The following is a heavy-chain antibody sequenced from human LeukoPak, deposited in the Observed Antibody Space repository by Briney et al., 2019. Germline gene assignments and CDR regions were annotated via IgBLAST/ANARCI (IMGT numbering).Heavy chain of an antibody. D-gene: IGHD1-26*01. V-gene: IGHV4-34*01. CDR1: GGSFSGYY. J-gene: IGHJ4*02. Sequence: SETLSLTCAVYGGSFSGYYWSWIRQPPGKGLEWIGEINHSGSTNYNPSLKSRVTISVDTSKNQFSLKLSSVTAADTAVYYCARGAGIVGAADYWGQGTLVTVSS. CDR2: INHSGST. CDR3: ARGAGIVGAADY.